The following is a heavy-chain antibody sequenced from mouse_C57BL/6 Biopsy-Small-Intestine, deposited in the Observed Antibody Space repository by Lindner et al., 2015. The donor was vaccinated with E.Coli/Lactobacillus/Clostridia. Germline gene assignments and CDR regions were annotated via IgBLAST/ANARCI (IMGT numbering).Heavy chain of an antibody. CDR2: IIPMFGTA. CDR3: VRYSYGNGYDY. CDR1: GGSFTTYP. J-gene: IGHJ4*01. D-gene: IGHD2-1*01. Sequence: SVKVSCKASGGSFTTYPISWVRQAPGQGLEWMGEIIPMFGTANDAQKFQGRVTITADASTSTAYMDLSSLTSEDTAVYYCVRYSYGNGYDYWGQGTLVTVSS. V-gene: IGHV1S14*01.